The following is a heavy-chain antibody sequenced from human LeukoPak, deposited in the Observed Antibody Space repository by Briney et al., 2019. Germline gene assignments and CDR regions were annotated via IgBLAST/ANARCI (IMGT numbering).Heavy chain of an antibody. CDR1: GGSISSTSYY. J-gene: IGHJ6*03. V-gene: IGHV4-39*07. Sequence: KPSETLSLTCVVSGGSISSTSYYWGWIRQPPGKGLEWIGSIYYSGSTYYSPSLKSRVTISVDTSKNQFSLKLSSVTAADTAVYYCARGSRSYYYYYMDVWGKGTTVTISS. CDR3: ARGSRSYYYYYMDV. CDR2: IYYSGST.